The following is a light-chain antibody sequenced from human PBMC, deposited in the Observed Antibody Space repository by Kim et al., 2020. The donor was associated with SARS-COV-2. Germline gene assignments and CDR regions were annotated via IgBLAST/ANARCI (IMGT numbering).Light chain of an antibody. CDR2: DTS. CDR3: QQYGSSPRT. CDR1: QSVNSGY. Sequence: DIVLTQSPGTLSLSPGERATLSCRASQSVNSGYLAWYQQKPGQSPRLLIYDTSSRATGIPDRFSGSGSGTDFTLTISRLEPEDFALYYCQQYGSSPRTFGQWTKVDIK. V-gene: IGKV3-20*01. J-gene: IGKJ1*01.